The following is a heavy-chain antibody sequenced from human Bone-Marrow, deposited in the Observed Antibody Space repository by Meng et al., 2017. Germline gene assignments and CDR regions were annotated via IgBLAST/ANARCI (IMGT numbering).Heavy chain of an antibody. J-gene: IGHJ3*02. CDR3: TVYIRGHI. CDR2: IGGKPKRYAA. Sequence: ETLSLTCAVSGVSFSDSDIHWVRQASGKGLEWVGRIGGKPKRYAAAYAASVRGTFTISRDDSKNTAYLQMNSLKTEDTAVYFCTVYIRGHIWGQGTMVTVSS. V-gene: IGHV3-73*01. CDR1: GVSFSDSD. D-gene: IGHD2-2*02.